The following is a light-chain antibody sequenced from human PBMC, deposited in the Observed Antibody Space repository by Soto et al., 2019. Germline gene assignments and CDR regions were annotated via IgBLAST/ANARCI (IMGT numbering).Light chain of an antibody. J-gene: IGKJ2*01. V-gene: IGKV3D-20*02. CDR1: QISSSSY. CDR2: DAS. Sequence: EVLWTPSPETLSLSPGEGCTRSWMASQISSSSYLSWYQQRPGQAPRLLIHDASNRATGIPATFSGSGSGTDFTLTIRRLETEDFAVYYCQQGNIWPPEYTFGTGHKVDIK. CDR3: QQGNIWPPEYT.